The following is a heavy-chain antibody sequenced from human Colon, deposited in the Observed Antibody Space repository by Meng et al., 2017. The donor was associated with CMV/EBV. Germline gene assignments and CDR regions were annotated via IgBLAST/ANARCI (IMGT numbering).Heavy chain of an antibody. CDR3: ARDRNWIFDY. V-gene: IGHV3-74*03. CDR1: GFIFGNFA. Sequence: GESLKISCAASGFIFGNFAMTWVRQAPGKGLVWVARISHDGTITTYVDSVKGRFTISRDNARNTLYLQMNSLRAEDTAVYYCARDRNWIFDYWGRGTLVTVSS. D-gene: IGHD1-1*01. J-gene: IGHJ4*02. CDR2: ISHDGTIT.